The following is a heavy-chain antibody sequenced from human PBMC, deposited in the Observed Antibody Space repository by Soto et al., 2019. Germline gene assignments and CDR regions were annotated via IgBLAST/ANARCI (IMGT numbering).Heavy chain of an antibody. J-gene: IGHJ5*02. D-gene: IGHD3-10*01. Sequence: PSETLSLTCTVSGGSISSSSYYWGWIRQPPGKGLEWIGCIYYSGSTYYNPSLKSRVTISVDTSKNQFSLKLSSVTAADTAVYYCARRGLPRRPYYGSGRNWFDPWGQGTLVTVSS. CDR3: ARRGLPRRPYYGSGRNWFDP. CDR2: IYYSGST. CDR1: GGSISSSSYY. V-gene: IGHV4-39*01.